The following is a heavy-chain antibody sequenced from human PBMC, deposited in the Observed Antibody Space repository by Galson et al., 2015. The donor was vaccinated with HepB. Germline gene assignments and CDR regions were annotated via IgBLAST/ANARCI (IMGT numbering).Heavy chain of an antibody. Sequence: SLRLSCAASGFTFSSYAIHWVRQAPGKGLEYVSAISNNGGSTYYADSVKGRFTISGDNSKNTLYLQMSSLSAEDTAVYYCVKGRDYYYYYGMDVWGQGTTVTVSS. J-gene: IGHJ6*02. CDR2: ISNNGGST. V-gene: IGHV3-64D*06. CDR1: GFTFSSYA. CDR3: VKGRDYYYYYGMDV.